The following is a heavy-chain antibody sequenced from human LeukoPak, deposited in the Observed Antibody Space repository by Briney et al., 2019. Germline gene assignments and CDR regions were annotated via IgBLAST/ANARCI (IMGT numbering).Heavy chain of an antibody. CDR1: GFTFSSYG. CDR2: ISYDGSNK. CDR3: AKDRGIVVPAAIGYYYYYYGMDV. J-gene: IGHJ6*04. V-gene: IGHV3-30*18. D-gene: IGHD2-2*01. Sequence: PGRSLRLSCAASGFTFSSYGMHWVRQAPGKGLEWVAVISYDGSNKYYADSVKGRFTISRGNSKNTLYLQMNSLRAEDTAVYYCAKDRGIVVPAAIGYYYYYYGMDVWGKGTTVTVSS.